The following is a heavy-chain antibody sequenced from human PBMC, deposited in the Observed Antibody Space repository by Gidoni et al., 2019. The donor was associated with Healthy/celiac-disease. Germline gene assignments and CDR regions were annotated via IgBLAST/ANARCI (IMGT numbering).Heavy chain of an antibody. V-gene: IGHV3-21*01. J-gene: IGHJ3*02. CDR1: GFTCSSYS. CDR2: ISSSSSYI. Sequence: EVQLVESGGGLVKPGGSLRLSCAASGFTCSSYSMNWVRQAPGKGLEWVSSISSSSSYIYYADSVKGRFTISRDNAKNSLYLQMNSLRAEDTAVYYCAEGYSSGWYLGAFDIWGQGTMVTVSS. CDR3: AEGYSSGWYLGAFDI. D-gene: IGHD6-19*01.